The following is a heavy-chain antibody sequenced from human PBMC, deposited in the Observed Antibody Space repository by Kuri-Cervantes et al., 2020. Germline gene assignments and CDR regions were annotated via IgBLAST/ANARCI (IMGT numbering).Heavy chain of an antibody. Sequence: GSLRLSCAVYGGSFSGYYWSWIRQPPGKGLEWIGEINHSGSTNYNPSLKSRVTISVDTSKNQFSLKLSSVTAADTAVYYCATRPRGLMNYYYYGMDVWGQGTTVTVSS. J-gene: IGHJ6*02. D-gene: IGHD3-10*01. CDR1: GGSFSGYY. CDR2: INHSGST. V-gene: IGHV4-34*01. CDR3: ATRPRGLMNYYYYGMDV.